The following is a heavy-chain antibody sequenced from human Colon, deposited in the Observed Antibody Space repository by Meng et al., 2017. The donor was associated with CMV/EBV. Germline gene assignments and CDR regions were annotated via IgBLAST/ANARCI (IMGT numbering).Heavy chain of an antibody. J-gene: IGHJ5*01. CDR2: MDPGSGNS. V-gene: IGHV1-8*01. CDR3: ARGNSWFVF. CDR1: GYSFGSYD. Sequence: QVHLVQSGAEVKKPGAPVKVSCRASGYSFGSYDLNWVRLTDGQGLEWVAWMDPGSGNSTHAQRLQGRISWTRDTSTTTAYLELTNLRSEDTAVYFCARGNSWFVFWGQGTLVTVSS.